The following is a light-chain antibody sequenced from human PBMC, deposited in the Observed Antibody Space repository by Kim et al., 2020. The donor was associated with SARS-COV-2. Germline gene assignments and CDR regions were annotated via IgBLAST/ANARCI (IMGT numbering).Light chain of an antibody. CDR3: CSYAGGYTQVA. Sequence: QSALTQPRSVSGSPGQSVTISCTGTSSDVGGYNYVSWYQQFPGNAPRLMIYDVNKRPSGAPDRFSASKSGNTASLTISGLQADDEADYYCCSYAGGYTQVAFGGGTQLTVL. J-gene: IGLJ2*01. CDR1: SSDVGGYNY. V-gene: IGLV2-11*01. CDR2: DVN.